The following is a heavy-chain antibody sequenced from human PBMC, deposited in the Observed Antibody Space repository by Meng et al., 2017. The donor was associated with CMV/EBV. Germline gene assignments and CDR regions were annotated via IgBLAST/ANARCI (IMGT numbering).Heavy chain of an antibody. J-gene: IGHJ6*02. CDR1: GGPIRSGGYY. CDR3: ARLRIPARRVQYGLDA. D-gene: IGHD6-6*01. V-gene: IGHV4-39*01. CDR2: IPYSGNT. Sequence: SETLSLTCTVSGGPIRSGGYYWAWIRQPPGKGLEWIGSIPYSGNTYYKSSLKSRLIILVDTSKNQFSLRLSSVTAADTAVYYCARLRIPARRVQYGLDAWGQGTTVTVSS.